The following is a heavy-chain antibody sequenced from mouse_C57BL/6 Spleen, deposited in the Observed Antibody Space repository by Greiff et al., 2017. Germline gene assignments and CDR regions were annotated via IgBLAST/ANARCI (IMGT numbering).Heavy chain of an antibody. V-gene: IGHV5-4*01. J-gene: IGHJ3*01. CDR3: ARDGSHLFAY. D-gene: IGHD1-1*01. CDR2: ISDGGSYT. CDR1: GFTFSSYA. Sequence: EVKLVESGGGLVKPGGSLKLSCAASGFTFSSYAMSWVRQTPEKRLEWVATISDGGSYTYYPDNVKGRFTISRDNAKNNLYLQMSHLKSEDTAMYYCARDGSHLFAYWGQGTLVTVSA.